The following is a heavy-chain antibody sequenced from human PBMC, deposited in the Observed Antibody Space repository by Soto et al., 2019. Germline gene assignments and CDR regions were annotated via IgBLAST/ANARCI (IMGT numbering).Heavy chain of an antibody. V-gene: IGHV3-33*01. J-gene: IGHJ6*03. CDR2: IWYDGSNK. Sequence: GGSLRLSCAASGFTFSSYGMHWVRQAPGKGLEWVAVIWYDGSNKYYADSVKGRFTISRDNSKNTVYLQMNSPRDEDTAVYYCARGQGYYYYYMDVWGEGTTVTVSS. CDR3: ARGQGYYYYYMDV. CDR1: GFTFSSYG.